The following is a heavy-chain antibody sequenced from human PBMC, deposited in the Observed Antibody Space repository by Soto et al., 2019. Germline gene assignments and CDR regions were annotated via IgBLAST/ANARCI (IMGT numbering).Heavy chain of an antibody. Sequence: SETLSLTCAVYGGSFSGYYWSWIRQPPGKGLEWIGEINHSGSTNYNPSLKSRVTISVDTSKNQFSLKLSSVTAADTAVYYCARDSGSTYAFDIWGQGTIVTVSS. V-gene: IGHV4-34*01. D-gene: IGHD1-26*01. CDR3: ARDSGSTYAFDI. CDR2: INHSGST. CDR1: GGSFSGYY. J-gene: IGHJ3*02.